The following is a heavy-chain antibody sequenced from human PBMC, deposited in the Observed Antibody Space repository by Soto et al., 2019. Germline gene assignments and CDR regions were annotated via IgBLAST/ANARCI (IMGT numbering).Heavy chain of an antibody. V-gene: IGHV1-46*01. J-gene: IGHJ5*02. CDR1: GYTFTDYY. D-gene: IGHD6-19*01. Sequence: QVQLVQSGAEVKKPGASVKVSCKASGYTFTDYYMHWVRQAPGQGLEWMGIISPSGGSTYAQKFQGRVTVTRDTSTSTVYMELSSLRSEETAVYYCARDGSSDWLTWFDPWGQGTLVTVSS. CDR3: ARDGSSDWLTWFDP. CDR2: ISPSGGST.